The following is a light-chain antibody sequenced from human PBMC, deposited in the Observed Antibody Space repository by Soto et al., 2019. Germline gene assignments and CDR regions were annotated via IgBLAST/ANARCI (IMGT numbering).Light chain of an antibody. Sequence: EGVLTQSQGTLSLSPGERATLSCMASQSVSSSYLAWYQQKPGQAPRLLIYGASSRATGIPDRFSGSGSGTDFTLTISRLEPEDFAVYYCQQYGSSPTWTFGQGTKVDIK. CDR2: GAS. CDR3: QQYGSSPTWT. J-gene: IGKJ1*01. V-gene: IGKV3-20*01. CDR1: QSVSSSY.